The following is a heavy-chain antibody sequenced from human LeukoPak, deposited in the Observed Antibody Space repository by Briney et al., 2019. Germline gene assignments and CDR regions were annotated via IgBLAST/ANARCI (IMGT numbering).Heavy chain of an antibody. Sequence: SETLSLTCTVSGGSISSYYWSWIRQPAGKGLEWIGRIYTSGSTNYNPSLRSRVTISVDTSRNQFSLKLASVTAADTAVYYCARDAPVPYCTSTNCYGTRDYYYYNMDVWGKGTTVTISS. CDR1: GGSISSYY. J-gene: IGHJ6*03. D-gene: IGHD2-2*01. CDR3: ARDAPVPYCTSTNCYGTRDYYYYNMDV. CDR2: IYTSGST. V-gene: IGHV4-4*07.